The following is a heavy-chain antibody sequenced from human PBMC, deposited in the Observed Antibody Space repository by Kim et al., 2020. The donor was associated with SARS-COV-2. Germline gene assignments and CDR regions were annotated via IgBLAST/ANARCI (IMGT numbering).Heavy chain of an antibody. J-gene: IGHJ4*02. CDR3: ARTYSSSWALGY. V-gene: IGHV2-70*01. D-gene: IGHD6-13*01. Sequence: YYSTSLKTRLTISKDTSKNQVVLTMTNMDPVDTATYYCARTYSSSWALGYWGQGTLVTVSS.